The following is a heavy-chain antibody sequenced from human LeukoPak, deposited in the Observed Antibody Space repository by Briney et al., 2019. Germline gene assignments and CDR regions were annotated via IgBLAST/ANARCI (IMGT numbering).Heavy chain of an antibody. D-gene: IGHD3-10*01. J-gene: IGHJ4*02. Sequence: GGSLRLSCVASGFTFSSQWMHWVRQAPGKGLVWVSRISGDGSTATYADSVKGRFTISRDNAMNTLYLQMNSLRAEDTAVYYCGRNYYGSVDYWGQGTLVTVSS. V-gene: IGHV3-74*01. CDR1: GFTFSSQW. CDR2: ISGDGSTA. CDR3: GRNYYGSVDY.